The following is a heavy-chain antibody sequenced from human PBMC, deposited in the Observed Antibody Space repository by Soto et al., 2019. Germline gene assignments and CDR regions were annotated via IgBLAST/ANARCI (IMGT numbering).Heavy chain of an antibody. CDR1: GDTXITYA. V-gene: IGHV1-69*13. CDR2: IIPMFGTA. D-gene: IGHD6-6*01. J-gene: IGHJ6*02. Sequence: SXKVSFKASGDTXITYAISLVRQAPGQGLEWMGGIIPMFGTARYTQKLQGRVTLTADESTSTVYMELRSLRYDETAVYYCAREGKLSGYYGMDVWGQGTTVTVS. CDR3: AREGKLSGYYGMDV.